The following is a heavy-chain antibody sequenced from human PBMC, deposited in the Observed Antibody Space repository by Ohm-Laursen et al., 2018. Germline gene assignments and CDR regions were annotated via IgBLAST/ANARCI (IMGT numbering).Heavy chain of an antibody. J-gene: IGHJ5*02. CDR1: GFTVSDAW. Sequence: SLRLSCTASGFTVSDAWMSWVRQAPGKGLEYVGRIKSKAAGEAGEYAEPVKGRFTILRDDSKNTLSLQMNSLKTEDTGVYYCSTDHFSWGQGTLVTVSS. V-gene: IGHV3-15*01. CDR2: IKSKAAGEAG. CDR3: STDHFS. D-gene: IGHD2/OR15-2a*01.